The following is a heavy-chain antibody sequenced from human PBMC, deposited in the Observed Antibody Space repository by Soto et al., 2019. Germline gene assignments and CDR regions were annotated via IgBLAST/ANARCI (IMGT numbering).Heavy chain of an antibody. Sequence: SETLSLTCAVYGGSFSGYYWSWIRQPPGKGLEWIGEINHSGSTNYNPSLKSRVTISVDTSKNQFSLKLSSVTAADTAVYYWARGYSRFGEWMCAFYIWGQGTMVTVSS. CDR1: GGSFSGYY. CDR3: ARGYSRFGEWMCAFYI. J-gene: IGHJ3*02. D-gene: IGHD3-10*01. CDR2: INHSGST. V-gene: IGHV4-34*01.